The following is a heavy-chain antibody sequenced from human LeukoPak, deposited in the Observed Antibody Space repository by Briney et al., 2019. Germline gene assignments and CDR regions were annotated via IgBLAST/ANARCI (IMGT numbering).Heavy chain of an antibody. CDR3: ARRKPGLRSRGVIEY. CDR2: IYYSGST. J-gene: IGHJ4*02. D-gene: IGHD3-10*01. Sequence: SETLSLTCTVSGGSVSSGSYYWSWIRQPPGKGLEWIGYIYYSGSTNYNPSLKSRVTISVDTSKNQFSLKLSSVTAADTAVYYCARRKPGLRSRGVIEYWGQGTLVTVSS. CDR1: GGSVSSGSYY. V-gene: IGHV4-61*01.